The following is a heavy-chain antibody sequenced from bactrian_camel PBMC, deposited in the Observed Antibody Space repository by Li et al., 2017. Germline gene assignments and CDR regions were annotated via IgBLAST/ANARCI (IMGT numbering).Heavy chain of an antibody. CDR1: GYTYSSIC. V-gene: IGHV3S53*01. CDR3: AAEYPRLAYSGDWYCPSGQYTF. D-gene: IGHD6*01. J-gene: IGHJ4*01. CDR2: IAADGSV. Sequence: HVQLVESGGGSVQPGGSLRLSCAASGYTYSSICMGWFRQAPGKEREAVAGIAADGSVDYPNSVLGRFTVSKDNAKNRLSLQMNDLKPEDTAMYYCAAEYPRLAYSGDWYCPSGQYTFWGQGTQVTVS.